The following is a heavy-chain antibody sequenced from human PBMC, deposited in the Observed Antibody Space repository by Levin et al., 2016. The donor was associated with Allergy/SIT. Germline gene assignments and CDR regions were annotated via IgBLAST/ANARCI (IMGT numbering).Heavy chain of an antibody. V-gene: IGHV3-74*01. D-gene: IGHD6-13*01. Sequence: GESLKISCAASGFTFSSYAMSWVRQAPGKGLVWVSRISSDASVINYADSVKGRFTISRDNAKNTLFLQINSLRDEDTAVYYCARLHIAAGSVAYFDLWGRGTLVTVSS. CDR3: ARLHIAAGSVAYFDL. CDR2: ISSDASVI. CDR1: GFTFSSYA. J-gene: IGHJ2*01.